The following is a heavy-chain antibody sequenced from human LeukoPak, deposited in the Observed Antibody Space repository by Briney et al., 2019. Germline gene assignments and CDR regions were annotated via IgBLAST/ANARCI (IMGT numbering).Heavy chain of an antibody. CDR2: MNPNSGKT. CDR1: GYTFTSYD. D-gene: IGHD2-2*01. J-gene: IGHJ6*03. V-gene: IGHV1-8*03. CDR3: ARGGPIVVVPAAKKGGRCYYMDV. Sequence: GASVKVSCKASGYTFTSYDINWVRQAPGQGLEWMGWMNPNSGKTGYAQKFQGRVTITRNTSISTAYMELSSLRSEDTAVYYCARGGPIVVVPAAKKGGRCYYMDVWGKGTTVTVSS.